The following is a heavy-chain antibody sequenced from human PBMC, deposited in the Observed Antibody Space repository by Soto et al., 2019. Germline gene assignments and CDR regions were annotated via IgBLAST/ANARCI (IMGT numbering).Heavy chain of an antibody. CDR3: ARGGGVGVAGSAAFDM. CDR1: GYPVTAYY. V-gene: IGHV1-2*02. D-gene: IGHD3-3*01. CDR2: INPATGAA. J-gene: IGHJ3*02. Sequence: QLHLVQSGAVVKKPGASVTVSCSASGYPVTAYYMHWVRQAPGRGLEWMGGINPATGAAKYTRTCRGRVPLTRDTSPSTAFMELSGLTSEATAVFYCARGGGVGVAGSAAFDMWGQGTLVTVSS.